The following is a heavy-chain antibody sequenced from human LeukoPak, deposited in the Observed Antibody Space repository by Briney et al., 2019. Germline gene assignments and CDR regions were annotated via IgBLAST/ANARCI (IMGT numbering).Heavy chain of an antibody. V-gene: IGHV3-21*01. Sequence: PGGSLRLSCAASGFTFSSYSMNWVRQAPGKGLEWVSSISSSSSYIYYADSVKGRFTISRDNAKNSLYLQMNSLRAEDTAVYYCAREPDYGDYPGHFDYWGQGTLVTVSS. D-gene: IGHD4-17*01. CDR3: AREPDYGDYPGHFDY. J-gene: IGHJ4*02. CDR1: GFTFSSYS. CDR2: ISSSSSYI.